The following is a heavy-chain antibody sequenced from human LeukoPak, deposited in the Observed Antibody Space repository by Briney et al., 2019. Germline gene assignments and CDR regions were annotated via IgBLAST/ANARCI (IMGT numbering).Heavy chain of an antibody. CDR1: GGHIDSFF. Sequence: KTSETLSLTCTVSGGHIDSFFWNWIRQPPGKGLEWIGYIDNSGSTKYSPSLKSRITMSRDTPKKQFSLKLTSVTAADTAMYYCASGAGWLIDYWGQGTLVSVSS. CDR3: ASGAGWLIDY. J-gene: IGHJ4*02. CDR2: IDNSGST. V-gene: IGHV4-4*08. D-gene: IGHD6-19*01.